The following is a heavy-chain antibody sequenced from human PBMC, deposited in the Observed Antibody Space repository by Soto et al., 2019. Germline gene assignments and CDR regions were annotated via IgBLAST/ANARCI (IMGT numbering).Heavy chain of an antibody. Sequence: EVQLLESGGRLVQPGGSLTVSCAASGFTSGTYAITWVRQATGKGLQWVSAISETSRAAYYADSVRGRFIISRDISKSTVHLQMNSLRAEDTAVHYCAKDYVTVTPYYTSLSAVWGQGTVVTVSS. V-gene: IGHV3-23*01. CDR1: GFTSGTYA. J-gene: IGHJ3*01. CDR3: AKDYVTVTPYYTSLSAV. CDR2: ISETSRAA. D-gene: IGHD2-2*01.